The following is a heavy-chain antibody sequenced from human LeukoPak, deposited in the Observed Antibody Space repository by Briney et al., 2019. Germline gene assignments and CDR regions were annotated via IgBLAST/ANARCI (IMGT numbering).Heavy chain of an antibody. Sequence: GGSLRLSCAASGFTFSGYWMHWVRQTPGKGLVWVSHINSDGRTTNYADSVKGRFTLSRDNAKNTLYLQMNSLRAEDMAVYYCARDGHYGMDVWGRGTTVTVSS. CDR3: ARDGHYGMDV. V-gene: IGHV3-74*01. CDR1: GFTFSGYW. J-gene: IGHJ6*02. CDR2: INSDGRTT.